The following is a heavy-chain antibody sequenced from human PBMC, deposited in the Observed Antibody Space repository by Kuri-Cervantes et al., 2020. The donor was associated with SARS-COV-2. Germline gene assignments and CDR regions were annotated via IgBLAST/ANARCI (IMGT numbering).Heavy chain of an antibody. J-gene: IGHJ3*02. D-gene: IGHD3-16*02. CDR3: ARDRYMMALGGAFDI. CDR1: GFTVSSNY. CDR2: IYSGGST. Sequence: GESLKISCAASGFTVSSNYMSWVRQAPGKGLEWVSVIYSGGSTYYADSVKGRFTISRDNSKNTLYLQMNSLRAEDTAVYYCARDRYMMALGGAFDIWGQGTMVTVSS. V-gene: IGHV3-66*01.